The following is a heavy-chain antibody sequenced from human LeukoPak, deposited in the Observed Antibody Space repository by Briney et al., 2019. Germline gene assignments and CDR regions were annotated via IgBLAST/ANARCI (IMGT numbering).Heavy chain of an antibody. J-gene: IGHJ4*02. V-gene: IGHV1-8*01. D-gene: IGHD2-21*02. CDR2: MNPNSGNT. CDR3: AREGNTYCGGDCYSDY. CDR1: GYTFTSYD. Sequence: ASVKVSCKASGYTFTSYDINWVRQATGQGLEWMGWMNPNSGNTGYAQKFQGRVTMTRNTSISTAYMELSSLRSEDTAVYYCAREGNTYCGGDCYSDYWGQGTLVTVSS.